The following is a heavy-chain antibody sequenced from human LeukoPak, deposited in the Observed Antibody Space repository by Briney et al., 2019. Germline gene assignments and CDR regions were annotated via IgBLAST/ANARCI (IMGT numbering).Heavy chain of an antibody. V-gene: IGHV4-39*01. D-gene: IGHD2-8*02. CDR2: THYRGDS. Sequence: SETLSLTCTVSGGSISINSYHWGWIRQPPGKGLEWIATTHYRGDSHHKPALKSRVTISVDTSNNQFSLKLHSVTAADTALYYCARQLGNRYWALDIWGQGTLVTVSS. CDR1: GGSISINSYH. CDR3: ARQLGNRYWALDI. J-gene: IGHJ3*02.